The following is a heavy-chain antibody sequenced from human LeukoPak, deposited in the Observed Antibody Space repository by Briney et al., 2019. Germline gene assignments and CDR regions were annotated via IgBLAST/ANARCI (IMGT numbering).Heavy chain of an antibody. Sequence: GASVKVSFKASGYTFTGYYMHWVRQDLRQGLQWMGWINPNSGGTDYAQKFQGRVTMTRDTSIRTVYMGLSSLRSDDTAVYYCARADSVPAGDYHYWYMDVWGKGTTVTVSS. CDR1: GYTFTGYY. V-gene: IGHV1-2*02. D-gene: IGHD2-2*01. CDR2: INPNSGGT. J-gene: IGHJ6*03. CDR3: ARADSVPAGDYHYWYMDV.